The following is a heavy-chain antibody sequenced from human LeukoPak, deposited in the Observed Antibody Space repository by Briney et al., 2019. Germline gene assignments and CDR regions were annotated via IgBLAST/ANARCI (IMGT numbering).Heavy chain of an antibody. CDR1: GFTFSSYW. CDR2: IKQDGSEK. CDR3: ARDPEIVVVTATDAFDI. Sequence: GGSLRLSCAASGFTFSSYWMSWVRQAPGKGLEWVANIKQDGSEKYYVDSVKGRFTISRDNAKNSLYLQMNSLRAEDTAVYYCARDPEIVVVTATDAFDIWGQGTMVTVSS. J-gene: IGHJ3*02. V-gene: IGHV3-7*01. D-gene: IGHD2-21*02.